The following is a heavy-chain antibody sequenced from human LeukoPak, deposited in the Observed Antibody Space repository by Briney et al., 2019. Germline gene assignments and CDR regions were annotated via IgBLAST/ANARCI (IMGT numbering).Heavy chain of an antibody. CDR3: ARAPYDGILTGSSFDY. CDR2: IIPIFGTA. Sequence: SVKVSCKASGGTFSSYAISWVRQAPGQGLEWMGGIIPIFGTANYAQKFQGRVTITADESTSTAYMELSSLRSEDTAVYYCARAPYDGILTGSSFDYWGQGTLVTVSS. V-gene: IGHV1-69*13. J-gene: IGHJ4*02. CDR1: GGTFSSYA. D-gene: IGHD3-9*01.